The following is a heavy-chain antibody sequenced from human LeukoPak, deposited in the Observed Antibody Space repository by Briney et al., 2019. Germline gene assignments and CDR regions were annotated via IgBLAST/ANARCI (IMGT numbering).Heavy chain of an antibody. CDR1: GGSFSGDF. D-gene: IGHD3-22*01. J-gene: IGHJ4*02. V-gene: IGHV4-34*10. CDR3: ARSGYYFYYFDY. Sequence: SETLSLTCAVYGGSFSGDFWSWVRQSPGRGLEWIGEINHAGSTTYNPSLESRVTMSVDTSKNQFSLKLSSVTAADTAVYYCARSGYYFYYFDYWGQGTLVTVSS. CDR2: INHAGST.